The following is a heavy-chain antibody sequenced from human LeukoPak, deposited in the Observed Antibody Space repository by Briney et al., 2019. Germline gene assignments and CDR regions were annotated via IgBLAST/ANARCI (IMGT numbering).Heavy chain of an antibody. CDR2: ISYDGSNK. V-gene: IGHV3-30*18. D-gene: IGHD3-22*01. CDR3: AKGDRSTMIGAFDI. CDR1: GFTFSSYG. J-gene: IGHJ3*02. Sequence: GRSLRLSCAASGFTFSSYGMHWVRQAPGKGLERVAVISYDGSNKYYADSVKGRFTISRDNSKNTLYLQMNSLRAEDTAVYYCAKGDRSTMIGAFDIWGQGTMVTVSS.